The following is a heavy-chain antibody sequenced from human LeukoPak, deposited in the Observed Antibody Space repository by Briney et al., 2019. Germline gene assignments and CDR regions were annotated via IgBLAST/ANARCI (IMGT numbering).Heavy chain of an antibody. CDR2: INNDGSGT. Sequence: GGSLRLSCAASGLTFSSSWMHWVRQAPGEGLVWVSRINNDGSGTNYADSVRGRFTISRDNAKNTLYLQMNRLTAEDTAVYYCTRENLAWRQYFDSWGQGTLATVSS. J-gene: IGHJ4*02. CDR1: GLTFSSSW. V-gene: IGHV3-74*01. CDR3: TRENLAWRQYFDS. D-gene: IGHD3-3*01.